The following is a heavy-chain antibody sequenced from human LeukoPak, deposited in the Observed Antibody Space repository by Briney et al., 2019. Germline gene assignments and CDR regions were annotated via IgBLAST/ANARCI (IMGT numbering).Heavy chain of an antibody. D-gene: IGHD4-11*01. V-gene: IGHV4-59*01. CDR1: GGSISSYY. J-gene: IGHJ5*02. CDR3: ARVRARGLVRTVTPFAWFDP. Sequence: SETLSLTCTVSGGSISSYYWSWIRQPPGKGLEWIGYIYYSGSTNYNLSLKSRVTISVDTSTNQFSLTLSSVTAADTAVYYCARVRARGLVRTVTPFAWFDPWGQGTLVTVSS. CDR2: IYYSGST.